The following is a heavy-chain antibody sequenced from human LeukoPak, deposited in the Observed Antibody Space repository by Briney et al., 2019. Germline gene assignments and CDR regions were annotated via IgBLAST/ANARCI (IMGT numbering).Heavy chain of an antibody. CDR3: ARDVGITIFGVACYGMDV. J-gene: IGHJ6*02. CDR2: INPSGGST. CDR1: GYTFTSYC. Sequence: ASVKVSCKASGYTFTSYCMHWVRQAPGQGLEWMGIINPSGGSTSYAQKFQGRVTMTRDTSTSTVYMELSSLRSEDTAVYYCARDVGITIFGVACYGMDVWGQGTTVTVSS. D-gene: IGHD3-3*01. V-gene: IGHV1-46*01.